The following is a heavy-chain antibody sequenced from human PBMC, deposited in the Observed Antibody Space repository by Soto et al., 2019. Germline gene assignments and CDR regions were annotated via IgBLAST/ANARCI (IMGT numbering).Heavy chain of an antibody. CDR2: ISAYNGNT. D-gene: IGHD2-15*01. V-gene: IGHV1-18*01. CDR3: ARDSAQGYCSGGICYVDCGGANY. CDR1: GYTFTSYG. Sequence: ASVKVSCKASGYTFTSYGISWVRQAPGQGLEWMGWISAYNGNTNYAQKLQGRVTMTTDTSTSTAYMELRSLRSDDTAVYYCARDSAQGYCSGGICYVDCGGANYWGQGTLVTVSS. J-gene: IGHJ4*02.